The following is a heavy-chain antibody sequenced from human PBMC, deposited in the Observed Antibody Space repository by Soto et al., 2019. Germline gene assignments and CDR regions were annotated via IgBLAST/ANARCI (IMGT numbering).Heavy chain of an antibody. V-gene: IGHV4-4*02. Sequence: SGTLSLTCAVSGDSISSSNLWSWVRQPPGKGLEWIGEIYHSGSTNYNPSLKSRVTISVDQSKNQFSLKLTSVTAADTAVYYCARVFSSGWYNWLDPWGQGTLVTVSS. D-gene: IGHD6-19*01. CDR1: GDSISSSNL. J-gene: IGHJ5*02. CDR2: IYHSGST. CDR3: ARVFSSGWYNWLDP.